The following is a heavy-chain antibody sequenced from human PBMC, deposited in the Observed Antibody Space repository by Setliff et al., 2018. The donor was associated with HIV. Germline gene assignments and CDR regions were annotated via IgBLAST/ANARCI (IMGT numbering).Heavy chain of an antibody. V-gene: IGHV1-18*01. CDR2: IGAYNGNT. D-gene: IGHD3-10*01. Sequence: GASVKVSCKASGYTFTSYGMSWVRQAPGQGLEWMGWIGAYNGNTHYAQKLQGRVTMTTDTSTSTAYMELRSLRSDDTAVYYCARDYYGSGSYFILDYWGPGTLVTVSS. CDR1: GYTFTSYG. CDR3: ARDYYGSGSYFILDY. J-gene: IGHJ4*02.